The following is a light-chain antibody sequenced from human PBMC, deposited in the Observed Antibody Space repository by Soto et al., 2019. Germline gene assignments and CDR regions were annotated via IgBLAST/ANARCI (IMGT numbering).Light chain of an antibody. CDR3: QQYYSLPLI. CDR1: QSVLFRSNNKNY. V-gene: IGKV4-1*01. CDR2: WAS. J-gene: IGKJ4*01. Sequence: DIVMTQSPDSLAVSLGERATINCKSSQSVLFRSNNKNYLAWYQQKPGQPPKLLIYWASTRESGVPDRFSGSWSGTDFTLTISSLQAEDVALYYCQQYYSLPLIFGGGTQVEIK.